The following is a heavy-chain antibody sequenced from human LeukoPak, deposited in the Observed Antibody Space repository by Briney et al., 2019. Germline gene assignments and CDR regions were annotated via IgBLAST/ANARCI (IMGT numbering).Heavy chain of an antibody. V-gene: IGHV4-61*02. CDR1: GASISSGSHY. CDR2: IYTSGST. J-gene: IGHJ4*02. Sequence: SETLSLTCTASGASISSGSHYWAWTRQPAGKGLEYIGRIYTSGSTNYNPSLKSRVAISVDTSRNQFSLRLSSVTAADTAVYYCARLSGSGSYFSSVIYFDYWGQGTLVTVSS. CDR3: ARLSGSGSYFSSVIYFDY. D-gene: IGHD3-10*01.